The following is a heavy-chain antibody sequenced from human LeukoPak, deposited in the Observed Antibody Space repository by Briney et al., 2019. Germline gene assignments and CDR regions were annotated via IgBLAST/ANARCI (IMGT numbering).Heavy chain of an antibody. V-gene: IGHV4-31*03. CDR3: ARTTVTSYYFDY. J-gene: IGHJ4*02. CDR1: GGSISSGGYY. D-gene: IGHD4-17*01. Sequence: PSQTLSLTCTVSGGSISSGGYYWSWLRQHPGKGLEWIGYIYYSGSTYYSPSLKSRVTISVDTSKNQFSLKLSSVTAADTAVYYCARTTVTSYYFDYWGQGTLVTVSS. CDR2: IYYSGST.